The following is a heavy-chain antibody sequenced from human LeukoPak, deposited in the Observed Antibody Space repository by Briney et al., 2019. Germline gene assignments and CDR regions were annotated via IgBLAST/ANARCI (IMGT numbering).Heavy chain of an antibody. J-gene: IGHJ3*02. Sequence: SETLSLTCTVSGGSISSSSYYWGWIRQPPGKGLEWIGSIYYSGSTYYNPSLKSRVTISVDTSKNQFSLKLSSVTAAVTAVYYCARPSMRYSNPAFDIWGQGTMVTVSS. CDR3: ARPSMRYSNPAFDI. CDR2: IYYSGST. V-gene: IGHV4-39*01. D-gene: IGHD6-13*01. CDR1: GGSISSSSYY.